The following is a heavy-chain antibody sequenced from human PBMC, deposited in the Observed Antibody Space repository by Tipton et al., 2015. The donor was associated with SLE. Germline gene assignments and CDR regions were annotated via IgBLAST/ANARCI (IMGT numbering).Heavy chain of an antibody. J-gene: IGHJ5*01. CDR3: ARTGGGPNWLDS. CDR2: ISSAGSHT. D-gene: IGHD2-15*01. Sequence: GSLRLSCAASGFTFSSYWMHWVRQAPGKGLEWVSSISSAGSHTYYADSMKGRFTISRDNAKNSLFLQMNSLRVEDSAVYYCARTGGGPNWLDSWGQGALVTVSS. CDR1: GFTFSSYW. V-gene: IGHV3-21*01.